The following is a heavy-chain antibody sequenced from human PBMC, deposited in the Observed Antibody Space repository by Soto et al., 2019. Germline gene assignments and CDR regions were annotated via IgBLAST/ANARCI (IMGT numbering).Heavy chain of an antibody. CDR1: GFTFNNYY. Sequence: EVQLVESGGGLVQPGGSLRLSCAASGFTFNNYYMVWVRQAPGRGLEWVANINQDGSAKYYVDSVKGRFTISRDNAKSSLYLQISSLRAEDTATYYCGRGFSGTHWGQRSLVTVSS. D-gene: IGHD2-15*01. J-gene: IGHJ4*02. CDR2: INQDGSAK. V-gene: IGHV3-7*05. CDR3: GRGFSGTH.